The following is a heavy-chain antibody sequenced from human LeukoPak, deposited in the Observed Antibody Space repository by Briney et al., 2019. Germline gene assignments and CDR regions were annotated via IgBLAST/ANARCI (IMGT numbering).Heavy chain of an antibody. Sequence: GRSLRLSCAASGFTFSDYGMHWVRQAPGKGLEWVAVIWYDGTDKYYADSVKGRFTISRDNSKNTVYLQMNSLRVEDTAIYYCARGQEFDDGVFDSWGQGTLVTVSS. J-gene: IGHJ4*02. CDR2: IWYDGTDK. CDR1: GFTFSDYG. D-gene: IGHD1-1*01. V-gene: IGHV3-33*01. CDR3: ARGQEFDDGVFDS.